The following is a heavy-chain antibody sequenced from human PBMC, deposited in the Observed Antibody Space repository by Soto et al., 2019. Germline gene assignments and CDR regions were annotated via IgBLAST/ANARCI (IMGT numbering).Heavy chain of an antibody. J-gene: IGHJ6*02. Sequence: QVQLVQSGAEVTKPGASVKVSCKASGYTLTSYGISWVRQARGLGLEWMGWISAYNGDTNYAQSLKGRVTMTTDTSTTTAYMELRSLRSDDTAVYYCATTIGYSYYYYGMDVWGQGTKVTVSS. V-gene: IGHV1-18*01. CDR3: ATTIGYSYYYYGMDV. CDR1: GYTLTSYG. D-gene: IGHD5-12*01. CDR2: ISAYNGDT.